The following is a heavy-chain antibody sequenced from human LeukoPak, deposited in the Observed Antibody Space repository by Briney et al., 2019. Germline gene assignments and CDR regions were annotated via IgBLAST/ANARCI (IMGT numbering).Heavy chain of an antibody. CDR2: MHHSGGA. CDR1: GGSIRSNF. Sequence: SETLSLTCSVSGGSIRSNFWTWIRRPPGKGLEWIGYMHHSGGANYNPSLKSRVTMSVDTSNNQLSLKLSSVSAADTAIYYCATVREALGAAGTWFDPWGHGTLVTVSS. V-gene: IGHV4-59*01. J-gene: IGHJ5*02. CDR3: ATVREALGAAGTWFDP. D-gene: IGHD6-13*01.